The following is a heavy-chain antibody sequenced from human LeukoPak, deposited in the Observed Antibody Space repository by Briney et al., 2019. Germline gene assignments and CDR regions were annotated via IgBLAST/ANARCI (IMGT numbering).Heavy chain of an antibody. CDR1: GGSISSYY. V-gene: IGHV4-59*01. J-gene: IGHJ4*02. CDR3: ARGDGSGLGY. CDR2: IYYSGST. Sequence: SETLSLTCTVSGGSISSYYWSWLRQPPGKGLEWIGYIYYSGSTNYNPSLKSRVTISVDTSKNQFSLKLSSVTAADTAVYYCARGDGSGLGYWGQGTLVTVSS. D-gene: IGHD2-15*01.